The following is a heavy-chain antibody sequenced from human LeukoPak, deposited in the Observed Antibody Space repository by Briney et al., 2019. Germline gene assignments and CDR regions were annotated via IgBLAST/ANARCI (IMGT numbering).Heavy chain of an antibody. Sequence: PGGSLRHSCAASGFTFSSYAMHWVRQAPGKGLEWVAVISYDGSNKYYADSVKGRFTISRDNSKNTLYLQMNSLRAEDTAVYYCARPPGYSSSWGQGTLVTVSS. V-gene: IGHV3-30-3*01. J-gene: IGHJ4*02. CDR1: GFTFSSYA. CDR3: ARPPGYSSS. D-gene: IGHD6-13*01. CDR2: ISYDGSNK.